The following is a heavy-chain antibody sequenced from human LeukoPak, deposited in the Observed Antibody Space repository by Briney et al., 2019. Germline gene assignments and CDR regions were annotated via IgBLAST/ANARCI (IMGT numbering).Heavy chain of an antibody. CDR2: FDPEDGET. V-gene: IGHV1-24*01. CDR1: GYTLTELS. Sequence: ASVKVSCKVSGYTLTELSMHWVRQAPGKGLEWMGGFDPEDGETIYAQKFQGRVTMTEDTSTDTAYMELSSLRSEDTAVYYCATGLGWPGQGNWFDPWGQGTLVTVSS. J-gene: IGHJ5*02. CDR3: ATGLGWPGQGNWFDP. D-gene: IGHD6-19*01.